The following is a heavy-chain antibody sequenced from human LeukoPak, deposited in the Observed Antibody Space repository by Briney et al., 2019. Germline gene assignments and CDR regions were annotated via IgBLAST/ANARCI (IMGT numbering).Heavy chain of an antibody. CDR1: GYTFNSYG. Sequence: ASVKVSCKASGYTFNSYGIGWVRQAPGQGPEWMAWISAYNGNTNYAQKFQGRVTMTTDTSTSTAYMELRSLRSDDTAVYYCARLGSSSRTRYNWFDPWGQGTLVTVSS. CDR2: ISAYNGNT. D-gene: IGHD6-6*01. J-gene: IGHJ5*02. CDR3: ARLGSSSRTRYNWFDP. V-gene: IGHV1-18*01.